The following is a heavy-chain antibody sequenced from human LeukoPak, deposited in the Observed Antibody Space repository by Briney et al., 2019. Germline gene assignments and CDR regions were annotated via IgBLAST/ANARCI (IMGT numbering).Heavy chain of an antibody. D-gene: IGHD1-26*01. CDR3: ARGVSGSYYGWFDP. V-gene: IGHV1-2*02. Sequence: ASVKVSCKASGYTFTGYYMHWVRQAPGQGLEWMGWINPNSGGTNYAQKFQGRVSMTRDTSISTAYMELSSLRSEDTAVYYCARGVSGSYYGWFDPWGQGTLVTVSS. J-gene: IGHJ5*02. CDR1: GYTFTGYY. CDR2: INPNSGGT.